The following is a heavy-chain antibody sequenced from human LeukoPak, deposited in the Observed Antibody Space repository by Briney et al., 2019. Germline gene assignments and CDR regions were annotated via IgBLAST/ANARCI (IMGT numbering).Heavy chain of an antibody. CDR1: GDSISSYY. CDR2: IYISGST. CDR3: ARGLAGTGGGYFDY. J-gene: IGHJ4*02. D-gene: IGHD6-19*01. Sequence: SETLSLTCTVSGDSISSYYWSWIRQPAGKGLEWIGRIYISGSTNYNPSLKSRVTISVDTSKNQFSLKLSSVTAADTAVYYCARGLAGTGGGYFDYWGQGTLVTVSS. V-gene: IGHV4-4*07.